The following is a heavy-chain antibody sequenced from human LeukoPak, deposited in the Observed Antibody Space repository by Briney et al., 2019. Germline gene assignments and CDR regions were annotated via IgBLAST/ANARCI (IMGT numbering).Heavy chain of an antibody. V-gene: IGHV4-59*12. CDR1: GGSISSYY. J-gene: IGHJ4*02. Sequence: NPSETLSLTCTVSGGSISSYYWSWIRQPPGKGLEWIGYIYYSGSTNYNPSLKSRVTISVDTSKNQFSLKLSSVTAADTAVYYCARGLSWDYWGQGTLVTVSS. CDR3: ARGLSWDY. CDR2: IYYSGST.